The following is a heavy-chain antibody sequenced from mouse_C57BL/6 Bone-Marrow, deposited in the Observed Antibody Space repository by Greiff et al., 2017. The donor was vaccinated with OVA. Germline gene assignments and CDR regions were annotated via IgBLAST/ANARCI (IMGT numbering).Heavy chain of an antibody. CDR2: ISYDGSN. D-gene: IGHD3-3*01. V-gene: IGHV3-6*01. Sequence: EVQLVESGPGLVKPSQSLSLTCSVTGYSITSGYYWYWIRQSPGNKLEWMGYISYDGSNNYNPSLKNRITITRDTSKNQFFLKLNSVTTEDTSTYYCARDEWDKTMDYWGQGTSVTVSS. CDR1: GYSITSGYY. CDR3: ARDEWDKTMDY. J-gene: IGHJ4*01.